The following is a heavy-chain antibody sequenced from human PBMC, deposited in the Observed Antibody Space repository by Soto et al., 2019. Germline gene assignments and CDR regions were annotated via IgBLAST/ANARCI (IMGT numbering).Heavy chain of an antibody. Sequence: QLQESGPGLVKPSETLSLTCTVSGGSISSSSYYWGWIRQPPGKGLEWIGSIYYSGSTYYNPSLKSRVTISVDTSKNQFSLKLSSVTAADTAVYYCARPDDYGDYSLGYWGQGTLVTVSS. CDR2: IYYSGST. V-gene: IGHV4-39*01. D-gene: IGHD4-17*01. CDR3: ARPDDYGDYSLGY. CDR1: GGSISSSSYY. J-gene: IGHJ4*02.